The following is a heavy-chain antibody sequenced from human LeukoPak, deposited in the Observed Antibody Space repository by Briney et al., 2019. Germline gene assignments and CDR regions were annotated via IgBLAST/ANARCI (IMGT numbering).Heavy chain of an antibody. D-gene: IGHD2-2*03. CDR3: AKDWI. V-gene: IGHV3-33*06. CDR1: GFTFRNYG. J-gene: IGHJ4*02. Sequence: PGGSLRLSCVASGFTFRNYGMHWVRQAPGKGLEWVAVIWYDGSNKFYADSVKGRFTISRDNAKNTLYLQMDSLRAEDTAVYYCAKDWIWGQGTLVTVSS. CDR2: IWYDGSNK.